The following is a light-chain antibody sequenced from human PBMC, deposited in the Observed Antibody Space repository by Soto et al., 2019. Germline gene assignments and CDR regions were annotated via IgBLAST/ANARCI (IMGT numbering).Light chain of an antibody. J-gene: IGKJ2*01. CDR2: AAS. Sequence: EIVLTQSPGTLSLSPGERATLSCRTSQIVSSSYLAWYQQKPGQAPRLLVYAASRRATGIPDRFSASGSGTDFTLTISRLEPEGFAVYYCQQYGASPEYTFGRGTKLEIK. CDR3: QQYGASPEYT. CDR1: QIVSSSY. V-gene: IGKV3-20*01.